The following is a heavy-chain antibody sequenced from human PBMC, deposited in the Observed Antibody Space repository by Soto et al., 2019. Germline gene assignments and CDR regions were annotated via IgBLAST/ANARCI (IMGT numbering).Heavy chain of an antibody. J-gene: IGHJ3*02. V-gene: IGHV1-3*01. CDR3: ASTGYGSGTTLAAFDI. D-gene: IGHD3-10*01. CDR1: GYTFTSYA. CDR2: INAGNGNT. Sequence: ASVKVSCKASGYTFTSYAMHWVRQAPGQRLEWMGWINAGNGNTKYSQKFQGRVTITRDTSASTAYMELSSLRSEDTAVYYCASTGYGSGTTLAAFDIWGQGTTVTVSS.